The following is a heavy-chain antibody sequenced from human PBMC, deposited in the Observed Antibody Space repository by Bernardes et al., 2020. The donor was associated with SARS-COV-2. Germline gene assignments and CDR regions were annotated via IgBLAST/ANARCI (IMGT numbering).Heavy chain of an antibody. J-gene: IGHJ4*02. V-gene: IGHV3-53*01. CDR1: GFTVYGNY. CDR3: AKSMLLYYDFWSGYSQRGYYFDY. CDR2: IYSGGTT. D-gene: IGHD3-3*01. Sequence: GGSLRLSCAASGFTVYGNYMSWVRQTPGKGLEWVSFIYSGGTTYYADFVKGRFTISRDTSKNTLYLQMNSLRAEDTAVYYCAKSMLLYYDFWSGYSQRGYYFDYWGQGTLVTVSS.